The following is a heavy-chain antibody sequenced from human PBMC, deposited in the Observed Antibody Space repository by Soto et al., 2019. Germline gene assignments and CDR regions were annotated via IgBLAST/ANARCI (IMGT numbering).Heavy chain of an antibody. V-gene: IGHV4-39*01. CDR3: ARQCRGVTCHWFVP. CDR2: IFYSGST. CDR1: SGSISSTIYS. J-gene: IGHJ5*02. Sequence: QLQLQESGPGLVKPSETLSLTCTVSSGSISSTIYSWDWIRQPPGKGLEWIGSIFYSGSTYYNPSLKGRVSISVDTSKNQFPLTLTSVTAADTAVYYCARQCRGVTCHWFVPWGQGTLVTVSS. D-gene: IGHD2-15*01.